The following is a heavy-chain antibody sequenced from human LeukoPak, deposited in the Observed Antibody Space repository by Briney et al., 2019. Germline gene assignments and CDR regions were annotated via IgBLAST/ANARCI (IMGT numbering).Heavy chain of an antibody. D-gene: IGHD5-24*01. CDR2: IYASGNT. V-gene: IGHV4-61*02. CDR1: GASVSSTDYF. CDR3: ARYREGYNYVPHALDI. J-gene: IGHJ3*02. Sequence: PSQTLSLTCTVSGASVSSTDYFWNWIRQPAGKGLEWIGRIYASGNTDYNPSLKSRVTMSLDTSKNQFALNMNSVTAAHWAVYFCARYREGYNYVPHALDIWGEGTVVSVS.